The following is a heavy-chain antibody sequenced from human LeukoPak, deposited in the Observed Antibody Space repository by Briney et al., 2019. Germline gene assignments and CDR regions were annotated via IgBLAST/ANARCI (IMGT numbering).Heavy chain of an antibody. CDR3: AREYSGSYFRAFDV. CDR1: GGSISSYF. CDR2: IYTSGTT. V-gene: IGHV4-4*07. J-gene: IGHJ3*01. D-gene: IGHD1-26*01. Sequence: SETLSLTCTVSGGSISSYFWSWVRQPAGKGLEWIGRIYTSGTTNYNPSLKSRVIMSVDTSNNQFSLNLSSVTAADTAVYYCAREYSGSYFRAFDVWGQGTMVTVSS.